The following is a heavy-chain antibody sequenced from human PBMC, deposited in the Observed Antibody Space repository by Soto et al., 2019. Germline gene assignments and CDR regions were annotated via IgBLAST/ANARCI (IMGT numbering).Heavy chain of an antibody. D-gene: IGHD3-22*01. CDR2: FYYSGST. CDR3: ARRLYYDSSGFEGGGMDV. CDR1: GGSIIRSSYY. J-gene: IGHJ6*02. Sequence: PSETLSLTCTVSGGSIIRSSYYWGWIRQPPGKGLEWIGSFYYSGSTYYNPSLKSRVTISVDTSKNQFSLKLSSVTAADTAVYYCARRLYYDSSGFEGGGMDVWGQGTTVTVSS. V-gene: IGHV4-39*01.